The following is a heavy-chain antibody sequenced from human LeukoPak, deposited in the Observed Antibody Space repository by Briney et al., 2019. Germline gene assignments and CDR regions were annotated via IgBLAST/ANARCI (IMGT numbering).Heavy chain of an antibody. D-gene: IGHD3-22*01. V-gene: IGHV4-38-2*02. J-gene: IGHJ4*02. CDR1: GYSISSGSY. CDR3: ARASYSYDINGWVPFDY. CDR2: IYTSGST. Sequence: SETLSLTCTVSGYSISSGSYWGWIRQPPGKGLEWIGRIYTSGSTNYNPSLKSRVTISVDTSKNQFSLRLSSVTAADTAVYYCARASYSYDINGWVPFDYWGQGTLVTVSS.